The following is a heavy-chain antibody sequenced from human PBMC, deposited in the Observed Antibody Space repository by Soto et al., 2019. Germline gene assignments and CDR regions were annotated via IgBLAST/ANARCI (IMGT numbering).Heavy chain of an antibody. V-gene: IGHV3-72*01. CDR1: GFTFSDDY. CDR3: TRALKVGSCTHFDS. CDR2: ARNKANSYST. Sequence: PGGSLRLAWAASGFTFSDDYVDWVRQAPGKGLEWVGRARNKANSYSTDYGASVKGRFTVSRDDSKNSVYLQMNSLKTEDTAVYYCTRALKVGSCTHFDSRGQRTPVTVSS. J-gene: IGHJ5*01. D-gene: IGHD2-2*01.